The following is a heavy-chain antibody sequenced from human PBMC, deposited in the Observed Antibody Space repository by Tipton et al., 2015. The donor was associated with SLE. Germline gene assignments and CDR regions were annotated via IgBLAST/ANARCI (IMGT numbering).Heavy chain of an antibody. CDR1: GGSISSSSYY. CDR2: IYYSGST. Sequence: LSLTCTVSGGSISSSSYYWGWIRQPPGKGLEWIGSIYYSGSTYYNPSLKSRVTISVDTSKNQFSLKLSSVTAADTAVYYCARDNFWNRGYYFGGGEDYYYYYMDVWGKGTTVTVSS. D-gene: IGHD3-3*01. J-gene: IGHJ6*03. CDR3: ARDNFWNRGYYFGGGEDYYYYYMDV. V-gene: IGHV4-39*07.